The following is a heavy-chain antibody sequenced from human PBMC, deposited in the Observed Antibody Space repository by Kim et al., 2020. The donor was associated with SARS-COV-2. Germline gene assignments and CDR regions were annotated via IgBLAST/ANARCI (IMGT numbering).Heavy chain of an antibody. CDR3: ARYLCGGDCYREYAFDI. CDR1: GFTFSDYY. CDR2: ISSSGSTI. J-gene: IGHJ3*02. V-gene: IGHV3-11*04. Sequence: GGSLRLSCAASGFTFSDYYMSWIRQAPGKGLEWVSYISSSGSTIYYADSVKGRFTISRDNAKNSLYLQMNSLRAEDTAVYYCARYLCGGDCYREYAFDIWGQGTMVTVSS. D-gene: IGHD2-21*02.